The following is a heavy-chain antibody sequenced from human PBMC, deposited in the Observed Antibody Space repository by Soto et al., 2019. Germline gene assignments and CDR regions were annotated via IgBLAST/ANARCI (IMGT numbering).Heavy chain of an antibody. V-gene: IGHV1-69*12. CDR2: IIPIFGAG. Sequence: QVQLVQSVAEVRKPGSSVKVSSKASGGTFSSYAITWVRQAPGQGLEWMGGIIPIFGAGNYAQKVQGRVTITADESTRTAYMELSSLRSEDTAVYYCARDRGPSSGYYPYWFDPWGQGTLVTVSS. CDR3: ARDRGPSSGYYPYWFDP. CDR1: GGTFSSYA. D-gene: IGHD3-22*01. J-gene: IGHJ5*02.